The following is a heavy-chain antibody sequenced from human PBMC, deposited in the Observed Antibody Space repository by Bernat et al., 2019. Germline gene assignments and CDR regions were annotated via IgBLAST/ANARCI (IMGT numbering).Heavy chain of an antibody. CDR3: GYGSSWDHYYYYGMDV. J-gene: IGHJ6*02. Sequence: VQLVESGGGVVQPGRSLRLSCAASGFTFSNAWMNWVRQAPGKGLELVGRIKSKTDGGTTDYAAPMKGRFNISRDDSKNTLYLQMNSLKTEDTAVYYCGYGSSWDHYYYYGMDVWGQGTTVTVSS. D-gene: IGHD3-10*01. CDR2: IKSKTDGGTT. CDR1: GFTFSNAW. V-gene: IGHV3-15*07.